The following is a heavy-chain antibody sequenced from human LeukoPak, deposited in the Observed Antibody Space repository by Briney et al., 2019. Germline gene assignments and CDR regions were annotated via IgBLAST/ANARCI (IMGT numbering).Heavy chain of an antibody. CDR2: INHSGST. CDR3: ASRGGYSYGYGPNYYYGMDV. D-gene: IGHD5-18*01. Sequence: SETLSLTCAVYGGSFSGYYWSWIRQPPGKGLEWIGEINHSGSTNYNPSLKSRVTISVDTSKNQFSLKLSSVTAADTAVYYCASRGGYSYGYGPNYYYGMDVWGQGTTVTVSS. V-gene: IGHV4-34*01. CDR1: GGSFSGYY. J-gene: IGHJ6*02.